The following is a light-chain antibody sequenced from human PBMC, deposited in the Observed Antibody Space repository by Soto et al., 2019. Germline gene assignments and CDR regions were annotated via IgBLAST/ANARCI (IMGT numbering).Light chain of an antibody. V-gene: IGKV3-20*01. Sequence: EMELTQSPGTLSLSPEERATLSCRASQSVSSSYLAWYQQKPGQAPRPLIYGASSRAIGIPDRFSGSGSGTDFTLTISRLEPEDFAVYYCQQYGSSPWTFGQGTKV. J-gene: IGKJ1*01. CDR2: GAS. CDR1: QSVSSSY. CDR3: QQYGSSPWT.